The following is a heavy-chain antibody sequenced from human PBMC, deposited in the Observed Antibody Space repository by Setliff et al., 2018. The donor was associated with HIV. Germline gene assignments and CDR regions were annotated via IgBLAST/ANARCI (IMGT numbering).Heavy chain of an antibody. Sequence: SETLSLTCTVYGGSISSSNFYWVWIRQSPGKGLEWIGSIYYTGTTNYNPSLKSRVTISVETSKVQFSLKLNSVTVVDTAVYFCVRANWASPFTWDLHYYYYMDVWGKGIPVTVSS. CDR3: VRANWASPFTWDLHYYYYMDV. CDR1: GGSISSSNFY. CDR2: IYYTGTT. J-gene: IGHJ6*03. D-gene: IGHD1-26*01. V-gene: IGHV4-39*01.